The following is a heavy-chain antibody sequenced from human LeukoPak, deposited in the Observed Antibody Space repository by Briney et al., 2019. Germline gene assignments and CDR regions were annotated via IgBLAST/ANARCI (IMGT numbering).Heavy chain of an antibody. Sequence: GASVKVSCKVSGCTLTELSMHCVRQAPGKGLERMGGFDPEDGETIYAQKFQGRVTMTEDTSTDTAYMELSSLRSEDTAVYYCATDPYYRSGPQETESWGQGTLVTVSS. J-gene: IGHJ5*02. CDR2: FDPEDGET. CDR3: ATDPYYRSGPQETES. V-gene: IGHV1-24*01. D-gene: IGHD2-15*01. CDR1: GCTLTELS.